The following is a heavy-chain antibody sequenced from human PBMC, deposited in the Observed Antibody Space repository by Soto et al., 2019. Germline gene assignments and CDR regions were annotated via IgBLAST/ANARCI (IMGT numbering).Heavy chain of an antibody. CDR2: INGSDDST. CDR1: EFTFADYA. D-gene: IGHD2-2*01. J-gene: IGHJ6*03. V-gene: IGHV3-23*01. Sequence: EVQLLESGGGLVQPGGSLRLSCAASEFTFADYAMTWVRQAPGKGLEWVSAINGSDDSTYYADCVKGRFTISRDNSKNTLFLQMNSLRVEDTAVYYCAKVIVVVPAVNNYYMDVWGKGTTVTVSS. CDR3: AKVIVVVPAVNNYYMDV.